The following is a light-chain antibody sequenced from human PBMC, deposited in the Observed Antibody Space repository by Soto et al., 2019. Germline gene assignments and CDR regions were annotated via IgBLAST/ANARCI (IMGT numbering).Light chain of an antibody. V-gene: IGLV2-14*01. Sequence: QSALTHPASVSWSPGHSITISCTGTSSDVGAYNDVSWYQQLPGKAHKLFIYEVSNRPSGVSDLVSGSKSGNTASPTISGIQAEDEADYYCSSHTTGGTLVFATWTKVPVL. CDR1: SSDVGAYND. CDR2: EVS. CDR3: SSHTTGGTLV. J-gene: IGLJ1*01.